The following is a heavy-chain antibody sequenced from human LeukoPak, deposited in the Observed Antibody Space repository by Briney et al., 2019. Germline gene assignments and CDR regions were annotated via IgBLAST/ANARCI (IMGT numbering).Heavy chain of an antibody. CDR1: GFTFSSYA. J-gene: IGHJ4*02. CDR2: ISGSGGST. CDR3: VRGCSGGICYIGH. V-gene: IGHV3-23*01. Sequence: GGSLRLSCAASGFTFSSYAMSWVRQAPGKGLEWVSAISGSGGSTYYADSVKGRFTISRDNSKNTLYLQMNSLRVEDTAVYYCVRGCSGGICYIGHWGQGTLVTVSS. D-gene: IGHD2-15*01.